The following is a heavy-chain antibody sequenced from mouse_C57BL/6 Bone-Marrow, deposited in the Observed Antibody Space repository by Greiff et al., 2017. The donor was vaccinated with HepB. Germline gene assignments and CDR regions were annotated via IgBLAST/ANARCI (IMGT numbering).Heavy chain of an antibody. CDR1: GYTFTDYY. CDR2: INPNNGGT. Sequence: VQLQQSGPELVKPGASVKISCKASGYTFTDYYMNWVKQSHGKSLEWIGDINPNNGGTSYNQKFKGKATLTVDKSSSTAYMELRSLTSEDSAVYYCARYDYGSSYGVWGTGTTVTVSS. D-gene: IGHD1-1*01. CDR3: ARYDYGSSYGV. J-gene: IGHJ1*03. V-gene: IGHV1-26*01.